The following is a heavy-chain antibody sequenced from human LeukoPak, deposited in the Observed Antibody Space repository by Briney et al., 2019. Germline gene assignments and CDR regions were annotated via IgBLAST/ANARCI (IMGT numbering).Heavy chain of an antibody. J-gene: IGHJ4*02. D-gene: IGHD2-15*01. CDR2: IWYGGSNK. V-gene: IGHV3-30*18. CDR3: AKALVVVATRTAFDY. CDR1: GFTFSSYG. Sequence: GRSLRLSCAASGFTFSSYGMHWVRQAPGKGLEWVAVIWYGGSNKYYADSVKGRFTISRDNSKNTLYLQMNSLRPEDTALYYCAKALVVVATRTAFDYWGQGTLVTVSS.